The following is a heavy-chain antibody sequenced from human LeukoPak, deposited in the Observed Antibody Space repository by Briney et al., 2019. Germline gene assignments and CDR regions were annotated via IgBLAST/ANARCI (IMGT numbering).Heavy chain of an antibody. CDR3: ARGTGGAFDI. Sequence: SETLSLTCTVSGGSISSSSYYWGWIRQPPGKGLEWIGNIYYSGSTYYNPSLKSRVTISVDTSKNQFSLKLSSVTAADTAVYYRARGTGGAFDIWGQGTMVTVSS. J-gene: IGHJ3*02. V-gene: IGHV4-39*07. CDR1: GGSISSSSYY. CDR2: IYYSGST. D-gene: IGHD3/OR15-3a*01.